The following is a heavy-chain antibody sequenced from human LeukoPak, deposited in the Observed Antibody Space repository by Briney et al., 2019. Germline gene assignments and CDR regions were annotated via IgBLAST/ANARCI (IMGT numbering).Heavy chain of an antibody. J-gene: IGHJ4*02. Sequence: ASVKVSCKASGYTFTSYGISWVRQAPGQGLEWMGWISAYNGNTNYAQKLQGRVTMTTDTSTSTAYMELRSLRSDDTAVYYCARLYYDSSGYYYGVGDYWGQGTLVTVSS. CDR2: ISAYNGNT. D-gene: IGHD3-22*01. CDR1: GYTFTSYG. V-gene: IGHV1-18*01. CDR3: ARLYYDSSGYYYGVGDY.